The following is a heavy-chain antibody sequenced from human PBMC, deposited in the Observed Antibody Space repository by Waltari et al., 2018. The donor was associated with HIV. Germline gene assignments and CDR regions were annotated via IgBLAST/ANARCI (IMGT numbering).Heavy chain of an antibody. CDR1: GFTFSSYA. J-gene: IGHJ4*02. CDR3: VKGDIVVVPAALDY. V-gene: IGHV3-64D*06. D-gene: IGHD2-2*01. CDR2: ISSNGGST. Sequence: EVQLVESGGGLVQPGGSLRLSCSASGFTFSSYAMHWVRQAPGKGLEYVSAISSNGGSTYYADSVKGRFTISRDNSKNTLYLQMSSLRAEDTAVYYCVKGDIVVVPAALDYWGQGTLVTVSS.